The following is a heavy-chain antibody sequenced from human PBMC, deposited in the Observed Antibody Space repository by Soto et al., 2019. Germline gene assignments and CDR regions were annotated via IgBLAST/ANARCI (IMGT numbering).Heavy chain of an antibody. J-gene: IGHJ4*02. CDR2: IYPGDSDT. CDR3: ARGLYGGAYY. V-gene: IGHV5-51*01. Sequence: GESQTISWKVAGYSITSYWSGRVRQQPGKGLEWMGIIYPGDSDTRYSPSFQGQVTISADKSISTAYLQWSSLKASDTAMYYCARGLYGGAYYWGKRTPVTVSS. D-gene: IGHD4-17*01. CDR1: GYSITSYW.